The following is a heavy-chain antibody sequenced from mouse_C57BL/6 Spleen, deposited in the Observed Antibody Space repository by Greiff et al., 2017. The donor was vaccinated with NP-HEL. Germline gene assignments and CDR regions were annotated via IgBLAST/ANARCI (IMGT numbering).Heavy chain of an antibody. Sequence: QVQLQQPGAELVRPGSSVKLSCKASGYTFTSYWMHWVKQRPIQGLEWIGNIDPSDSETHYNQKFKDKATLTVDKSSSTAYMQLSSLTSEDSAVYYCGRADYYVSSPLYAMDYWGQGTSVTVSS. CDR2: IDPSDSET. J-gene: IGHJ4*01. D-gene: IGHD1-1*01. V-gene: IGHV1-52*01. CDR3: GRADYYVSSPLYAMDY. CDR1: GYTFTSYW.